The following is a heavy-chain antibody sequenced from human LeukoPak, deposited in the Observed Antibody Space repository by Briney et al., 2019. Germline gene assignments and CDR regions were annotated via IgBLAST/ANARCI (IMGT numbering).Heavy chain of an antibody. D-gene: IGHD3-10*01. CDR3: ATWVYYYGSGSYYLNDY. V-gene: IGHV4-34*01. CDR2: INHSGST. CDR1: GGSFSGYY. J-gene: IGHJ4*02. Sequence: PSETLSLTCAVYGGSFSGYYWSWVRQPPGKGLEWIGEINHSGSTNYNPSLKSRVTISVDTSKNQFSLKLSSVTAAGTAVYYCATWVYYYGSGSYYLNDYWGQGTLVTVSS.